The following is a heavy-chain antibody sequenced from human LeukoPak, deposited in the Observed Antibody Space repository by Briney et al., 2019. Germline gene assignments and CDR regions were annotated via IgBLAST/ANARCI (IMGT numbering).Heavy chain of an antibody. Sequence: GGSLRLSCAASGFTFSSYSMNWVRQAPGKGLEWVSSISSSSSYMYYADSVKGRFTISRDNAKNSLYLQMNSLRAEDTAVYYCARTCSSTSCSRGINDYWGQGTLVTVSS. CDR1: GFTFSSYS. J-gene: IGHJ4*02. CDR2: ISSSSSYM. V-gene: IGHV3-21*01. D-gene: IGHD2-2*01. CDR3: ARTCSSTSCSRGINDY.